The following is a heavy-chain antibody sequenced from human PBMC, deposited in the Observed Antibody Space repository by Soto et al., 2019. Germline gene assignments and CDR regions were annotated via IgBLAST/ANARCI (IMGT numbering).Heavy chain of an antibody. CDR2: ISYDGSNK. V-gene: IGHV3-30*19. Sequence: PGGSLRLCCAASGFTFSSYGMHWVRQAPGKGLEWVAVISYDGSNKYYADSVKGRFTISRDNSKNTLYLQMNSLRAEDTAVYYCARDGAYSSGWYYYYYGMDVSGQGTTVTVSS. D-gene: IGHD6-19*01. J-gene: IGHJ6*02. CDR1: GFTFSSYG. CDR3: ARDGAYSSGWYYYYYGMDV.